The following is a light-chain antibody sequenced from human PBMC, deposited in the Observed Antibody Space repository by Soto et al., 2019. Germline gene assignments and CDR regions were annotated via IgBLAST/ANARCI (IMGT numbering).Light chain of an antibody. CDR1: QTINDY. Sequence: DVPMTQSPSSLYSSVGDRVTITCRARQTINDYLNWYQQRPGKAPELLIYVASNLQSGVTPRLSGSGFGTDFTITSSSLQPEDFATYFCQQSYITPPTFGPGTKVN. CDR2: VAS. CDR3: QQSYITPPT. J-gene: IGKJ3*01. V-gene: IGKV1-39*01.